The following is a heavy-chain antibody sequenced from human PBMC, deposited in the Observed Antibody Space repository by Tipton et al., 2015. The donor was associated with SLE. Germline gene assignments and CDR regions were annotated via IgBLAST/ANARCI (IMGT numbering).Heavy chain of an antibody. J-gene: IGHJ4*02. CDR2: IKQDGSEK. D-gene: IGHD1-14*01. CDR1: GFTFSSYW. V-gene: IGHV3-7*01. CDR3: AREITYLANKGDY. Sequence: SLRLSCAASGFTFSSYWMSWVRQAPGKGLEWVANIKQDGSEKYYVDSVKGRFTISRDNAKNSLYLQMNSLRAEDTAVYYCAREITYLANKGDYWGQGTLVTVSS.